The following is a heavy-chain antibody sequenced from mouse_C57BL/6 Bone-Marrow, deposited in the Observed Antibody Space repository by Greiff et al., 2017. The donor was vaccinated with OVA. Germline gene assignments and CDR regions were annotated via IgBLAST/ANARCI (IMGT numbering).Heavy chain of an antibody. CDR3: ARRMGTTTGFAY. D-gene: IGHD2-2*01. V-gene: IGHV1-64*01. J-gene: IGHJ3*01. CDR2: IHPNSDST. Sequence: VQLQQPGAELVKPGASVKLSCKASGYTFTSYWMHWVKQRPGQGLEWIGMIHPNSDSTTYNEKFKSKATLTVDKSSSTAYMQHSSLTSEDAAVYYCARRMGTTTGFAYWGQGTLVTVSA. CDR1: GYTFTSYW.